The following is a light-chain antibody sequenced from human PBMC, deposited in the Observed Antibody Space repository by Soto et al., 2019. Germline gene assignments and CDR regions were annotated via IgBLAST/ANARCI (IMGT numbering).Light chain of an antibody. Sequence: EIVLTQSPGTLSLSPGERATLSCRASQSVRNNYLAWYQQRPGQAPRLLIYAASSRATGIPDRFSGSGSGTEFTLTISSLQSEDFAVYHCQQYHNLPPWTFGQGTKVDIK. CDR3: QQYHNLPPWT. CDR2: AAS. J-gene: IGKJ1*01. CDR1: QSVRNNY. V-gene: IGKV3-20*01.